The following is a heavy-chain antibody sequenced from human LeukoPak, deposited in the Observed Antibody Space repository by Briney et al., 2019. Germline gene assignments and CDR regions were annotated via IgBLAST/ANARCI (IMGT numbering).Heavy chain of an antibody. J-gene: IGHJ4*02. CDR3: ARDPRTVRI. CDR2: ISGNGGVI. Sequence: GGSLRLSCAASGFTFSDNYMTWVRQAPGKGLEWLSYISGNGGVIQYADSVKCRFTISRDNAKNLLYLQMDSLRVEDTAIYYCARDPRTVRIWGQGTLVTASS. CDR1: GFTFSDNY. D-gene: IGHD1-1*01. V-gene: IGHV3-11*04.